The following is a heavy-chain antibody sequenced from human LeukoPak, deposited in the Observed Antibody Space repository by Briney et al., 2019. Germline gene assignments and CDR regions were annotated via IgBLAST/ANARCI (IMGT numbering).Heavy chain of an antibody. CDR3: ATGVQTYYDILTGMIPVWFDP. D-gene: IGHD3-9*01. Sequence: ASVKVSCKVSGYTFTDYYIHWVQQAPGKGLEWMGLVDPEDGETIYAEKFQGRVTITADTSTDTAYMELSSLRSEDTAVYYCATGVQTYYDILTGMIPVWFDPWGQGTLVTVSS. V-gene: IGHV1-69-2*01. CDR1: GYTFTDYY. J-gene: IGHJ5*02. CDR2: VDPEDGET.